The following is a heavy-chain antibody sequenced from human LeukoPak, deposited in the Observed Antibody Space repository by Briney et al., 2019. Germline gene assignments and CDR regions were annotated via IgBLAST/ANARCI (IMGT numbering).Heavy chain of an antibody. CDR2: ISNDGINK. Sequence: GGSLRLSCAASGLDFSGYALHWVRQAPGRGLEWVAVISNDGINKYYADSVKGRFTISRDNSKNTLYLQMNSLRLEDTAIYYCTRVGTGTPHFDYWGQGTLVTVSS. J-gene: IGHJ4*02. CDR1: GLDFSGYA. D-gene: IGHD1-1*01. V-gene: IGHV3-30*04. CDR3: TRVGTGTPHFDY.